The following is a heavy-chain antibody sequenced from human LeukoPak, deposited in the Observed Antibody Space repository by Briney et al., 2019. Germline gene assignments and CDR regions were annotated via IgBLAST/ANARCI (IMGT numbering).Heavy chain of an antibody. V-gene: IGHV1-2*02. D-gene: IGHD3-3*01. Sequence: ASVKVSCKASGYTFTGYYMHWVRQAPGQGLEWMGWISPNSGGTNYAQKLQGRVTMTTDTSTSTAYMELRSLRSDDTAVYYCARSPTIFGVVITDYYYYYGMDVWGQGTTVTVSS. J-gene: IGHJ6*02. CDR3: ARSPTIFGVVITDYYYYYGMDV. CDR2: ISPNSGGT. CDR1: GYTFTGYY.